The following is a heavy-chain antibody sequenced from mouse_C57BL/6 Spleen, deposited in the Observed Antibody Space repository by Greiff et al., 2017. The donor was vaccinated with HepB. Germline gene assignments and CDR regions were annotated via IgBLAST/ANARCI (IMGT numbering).Heavy chain of an antibody. D-gene: IGHD1-2*01. CDR3: ARPLITTGAMDY. CDR1: GYSITSGYY. Sequence: EVQLQESGPGLVKPSQSLSLTCSVTGYSITSGYYWNWIRQFPGNKLEWMGYISYDGSNNYNPSLKNRISITRDTSKNQFFLKLNSVTTEDTATYYCARPLITTGAMDYWGQGTSVTVSS. J-gene: IGHJ4*01. CDR2: ISYDGSN. V-gene: IGHV3-6*01.